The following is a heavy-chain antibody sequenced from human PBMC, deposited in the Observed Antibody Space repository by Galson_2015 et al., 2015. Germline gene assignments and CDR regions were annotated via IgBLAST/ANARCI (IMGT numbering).Heavy chain of an antibody. CDR3: ARDPPLALIVVGSDAFDI. Sequence: SLRLSCAASGFTFSSYSMNWVRQAPGKGLEWVSYISSSSSTIYYADSVKGRFTISRDDSKNTLYLQMNSLRAEDTAVYYCARDPPLALIVVGSDAFDIWGQGTMVTVSS. J-gene: IGHJ3*02. CDR2: ISSSSSTI. CDR1: GFTFSSYS. V-gene: IGHV3-48*01. D-gene: IGHD3-22*01.